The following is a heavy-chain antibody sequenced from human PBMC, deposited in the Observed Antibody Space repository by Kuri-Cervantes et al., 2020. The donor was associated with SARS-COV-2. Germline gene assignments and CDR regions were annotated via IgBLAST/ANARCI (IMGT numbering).Heavy chain of an antibody. Sequence: ETLSLTCAASGFTFSSYSMNWVRQAPGKGLEWVSSISSSSSYIYYADSVKGRFTISRDNAKNSLYLQMNSLRAEDTAVYYCARDLYSNYDYYGMDVWGQGTTVTVSS. CDR1: GFTFSSYS. V-gene: IGHV3-21*01. D-gene: IGHD4-11*01. CDR3: ARDLYSNYDYYGMDV. J-gene: IGHJ6*02. CDR2: ISSSSSYI.